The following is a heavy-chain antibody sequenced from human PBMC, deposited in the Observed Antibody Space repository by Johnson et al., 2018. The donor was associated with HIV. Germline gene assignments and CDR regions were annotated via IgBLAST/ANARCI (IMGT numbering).Heavy chain of an antibody. CDR1: GFTFSSYG. CDR2: ISYDGSNK. J-gene: IGHJ3*02. CDR3: AKDLGGAHSSPRAFDI. V-gene: IGHV3-30*18. D-gene: IGHD6-13*01. Sequence: VLLLESGGGVVQPGRSLRLSCAASGFTFSSYGMHWVRQAPGKGLEWVAVISYDGSNKYYADSVKGRFTISRDNSKNTLYLQMNSRRAADTAVYYCAKDLGGAHSSPRAFDIWGQGTMVTVSS.